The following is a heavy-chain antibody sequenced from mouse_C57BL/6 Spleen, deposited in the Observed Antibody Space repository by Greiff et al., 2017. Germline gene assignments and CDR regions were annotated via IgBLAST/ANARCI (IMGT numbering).Heavy chain of an antibody. Sequence: VKLMESGAELVRPGASVTLSCKASGYTFTDYEMHWVQQTPVHGLEWIGAIDPDTGGTAYNQKFKGKAILTVDKSSSTTYMELRSLTSEDPAFYDCTILIYYEWPWFAYWGQGTLVTVSA. CDR1: GYTFTDYE. CDR3: TILIYYEWPWFAY. D-gene: IGHD2-4*01. V-gene: IGHV1-15*01. J-gene: IGHJ3*01. CDR2: IDPDTGGT.